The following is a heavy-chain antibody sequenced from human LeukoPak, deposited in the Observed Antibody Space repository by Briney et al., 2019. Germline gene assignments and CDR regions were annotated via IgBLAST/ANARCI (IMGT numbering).Heavy chain of an antibody. CDR3: ARRPGYSSGWYDY. Sequence: PGGSLRLSCAASEFTVSSNYMSWVRQAPGKGLEWVSIIYSGGSTYYADSVKGRFTISRDNSKNTLYLQMNSLRAEDTAVYYCARRPGYSSGWYDYWGQGTLVTVSS. D-gene: IGHD6-19*01. CDR1: EFTVSSNY. V-gene: IGHV3-53*01. CDR2: IYSGGST. J-gene: IGHJ4*02.